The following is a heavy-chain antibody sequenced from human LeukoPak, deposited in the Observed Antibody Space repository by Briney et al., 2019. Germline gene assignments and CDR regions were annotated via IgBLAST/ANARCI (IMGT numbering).Heavy chain of an antibody. D-gene: IGHD3-10*01. V-gene: IGHV4-34*01. J-gene: IGHJ4*02. Sequence: PSETLSLTCAVYGGSFSGYYWSWIRQPPGKGLEWIGEINHSGSTNYNPSLKSRVTISVDTSKNQFSLKLSSVTAADTAVYYCASLWFGEYYFDYWGQGTLVTVSS. CDR2: INHSGST. CDR3: ASLWFGEYYFDY. CDR1: GGSFSGYY.